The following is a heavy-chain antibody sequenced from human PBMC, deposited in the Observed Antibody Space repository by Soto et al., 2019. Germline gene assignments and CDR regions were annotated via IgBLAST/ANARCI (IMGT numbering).Heavy chain of an antibody. J-gene: IGHJ6*02. Sequence: QVQLVQSGAEVKKPGSSVKVSCKASGGTFSSYAISWVRQAPGQGLEWMGGIIPIFGTANYAQKFQGRVTITADESTNTAYMKLSSLRSEDTAVYYCARATVTTFVVGNYYYYGMDVWGQGTTVTVSS. CDR2: IIPIFGTA. CDR1: GGTFSSYA. V-gene: IGHV1-69*01. CDR3: ARATVTTFVVGNYYYYGMDV. D-gene: IGHD4-17*01.